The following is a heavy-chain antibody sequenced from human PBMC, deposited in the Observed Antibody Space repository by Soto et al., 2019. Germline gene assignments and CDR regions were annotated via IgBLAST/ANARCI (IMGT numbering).Heavy chain of an antibody. CDR3: ARVAVSIAYDY. CDR2: ITNSGDTT. CDR1: GFSFSGYA. V-gene: IGHV3-64*02. D-gene: IGHD4-17*01. Sequence: GGSLRLSCAASGFSFSGYAMHWVRQAPGKGLEYVSAITNSGDTTYYADSVKGRFTISRDNSKNTLYLQMGSLRPEDTAVYYCARVAVSIAYDYWGQGTLVTVSS. J-gene: IGHJ4*02.